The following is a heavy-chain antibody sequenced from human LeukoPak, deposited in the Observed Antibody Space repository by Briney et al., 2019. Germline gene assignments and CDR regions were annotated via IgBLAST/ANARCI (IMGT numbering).Heavy chain of an antibody. CDR1: GFTFSGSA. CDR3: ARGVVVTRRGPRYYFDY. D-gene: IGHD4-23*01. Sequence: GGSLRLSCAASGFTFSGSAMHWVRQASGKGLEWVGRIRSKANSYATAYAAPVKGRFTISRDNAKNSLYLQMNSLRVEDTAVYYCARGVVVTRRGPRYYFDYWGQGTLVTVSS. CDR2: IRSKANSYAT. J-gene: IGHJ4*02. V-gene: IGHV3-73*01.